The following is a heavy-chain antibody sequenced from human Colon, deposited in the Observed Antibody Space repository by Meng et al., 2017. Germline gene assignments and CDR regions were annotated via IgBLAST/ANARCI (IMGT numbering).Heavy chain of an antibody. V-gene: IGHV3-74*03. D-gene: IGHD3-9*01. CDR2: INTDASIT. J-gene: IGHJ4*02. CDR1: GFTFSSYN. CDR3: ARDADWVIFDH. Sequence: GGSLRPSCAASGFTFSSYNMHWVRQTPGEGLVWVSRINTDASITTYADSVKGRFTISRDDAKNTVYLQMNSLRAEDTAVYYCARDADWVIFDHWGQGALVTVSS.